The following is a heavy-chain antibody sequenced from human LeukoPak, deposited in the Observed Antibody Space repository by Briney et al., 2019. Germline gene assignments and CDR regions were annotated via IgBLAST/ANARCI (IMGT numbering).Heavy chain of an antibody. CDR1: GFTFSSYN. D-gene: IGHD2-15*01. Sequence: PGGSLRLPCAASGFTFSSYNIHWVRQAPGKGLEWVAFIQNDATNKYYAESVKGRFTASRDNSKNTSFLQMIDLRPEDTAVYYCARVLAGLWYFDLWGRGTLVTVSS. CDR3: ARVLAGLWYFDL. J-gene: IGHJ2*01. CDR2: IQNDATNK. V-gene: IGHV3-30*02.